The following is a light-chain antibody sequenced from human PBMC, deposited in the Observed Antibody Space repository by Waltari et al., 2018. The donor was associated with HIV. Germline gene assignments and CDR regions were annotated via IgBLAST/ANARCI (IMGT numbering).Light chain of an antibody. CDR3: SSYAAMNNFYVL. V-gene: IGLV2-8*01. Sequence: QSALTQPPSVSGSPGQSVTISCTGTSRDIGLYNYVSWYQQCPGKAPKLVIFEVTKRPSGVPDRFSGSKSGNTASLTVSGLRPEDEGDYYCSSYAAMNNFYVLFGGGTKLTVL. CDR1: SRDIGLYNY. CDR2: EVT. J-gene: IGLJ2*01.